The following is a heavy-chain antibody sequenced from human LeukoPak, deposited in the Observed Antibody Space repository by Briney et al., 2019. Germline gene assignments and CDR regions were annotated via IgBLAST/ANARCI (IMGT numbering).Heavy chain of an antibody. D-gene: IGHD4-23*01. Sequence: GASVKVSCKASGGTFSSYATSWVRQAPGQGLEWMGGIIPIFGTANYAQKFQGRVTITTDESTSTAYMELSSLRSEDTAVYYCARDRAGPVVGGRWAFDIWGQGTMVTVSS. J-gene: IGHJ3*02. CDR3: ARDRAGPVVGGRWAFDI. CDR1: GGTFSSYA. V-gene: IGHV1-69*05. CDR2: IIPIFGTA.